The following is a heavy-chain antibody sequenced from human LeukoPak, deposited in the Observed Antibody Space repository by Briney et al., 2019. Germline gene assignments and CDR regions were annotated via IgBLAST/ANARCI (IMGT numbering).Heavy chain of an antibody. J-gene: IGHJ3*02. CDR1: GGSISSYY. CDR2: IYYSGST. V-gene: IGHV4-59*01. CDR3: ARVGSSTGGDAFDI. D-gene: IGHD6-6*01. Sequence: SETLSFTCTVSGGSISSYYWSWIRQPPGKGLEWIGYIYYSGSTNYNPSLKSRVTISVDTSKNQFSLKLSSVTAADTAVYYCARVGSSTGGDAFDIWGQGTMVTVSS.